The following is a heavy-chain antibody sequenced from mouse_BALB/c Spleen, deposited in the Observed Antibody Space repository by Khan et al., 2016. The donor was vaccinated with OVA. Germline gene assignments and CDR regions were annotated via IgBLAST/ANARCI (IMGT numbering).Heavy chain of an antibody. J-gene: IGHJ3*01. CDR2: IFPNTGGT. D-gene: IGHD1-2*01. V-gene: IGHV1S29*02. CDR3: SRAGYGSFGY. Sequence: IQLVQSGPELVKPGASVKISCKASGYTFTDYNMDWVRQSQGESLEWIGYIFPNTGGTGYNQTFKTKATLTVDSSSSTAYMELRSLTSEDSAVYFCSRAGYGSFGYWGQGTLVTVSA. CDR1: GYTFTDYN.